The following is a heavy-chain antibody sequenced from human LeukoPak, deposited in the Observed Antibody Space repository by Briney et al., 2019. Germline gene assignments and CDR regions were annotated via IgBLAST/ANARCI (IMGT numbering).Heavy chain of an antibody. CDR2: ISSGGSTI. V-gene: IGHV3-11*04. CDR3: ARDEDSSGMDV. CDR1: GFTFSDYH. D-gene: IGHD6-13*01. J-gene: IGHJ6*02. Sequence: GGSLRLSCAASGFTFSDYHMSWIRQAPGKGLEWVSFISSGGSTIYYADSVKGRFTISRDNTKNSLYLQMNSLRAEDTAVYYCARDEDSSGMDVWGQGTTVTVSS.